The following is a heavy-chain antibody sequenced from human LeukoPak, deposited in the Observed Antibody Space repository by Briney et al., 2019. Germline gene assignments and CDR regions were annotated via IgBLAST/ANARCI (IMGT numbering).Heavy chain of an antibody. Sequence: PSETLSLTCSVSGGSISGYYWSWIRQPPGQGLEWIGYIYYSGNTNYNPSLKSRVTISVDTSKNQFSLMLGSVTAADTAVFYCARQRGGYVDYWGQGTLVTVSS. J-gene: IGHJ4*02. CDR2: IYYSGNT. D-gene: IGHD2-15*01. V-gene: IGHV4-59*08. CDR1: GGSISGYY. CDR3: ARQRGGYVDY.